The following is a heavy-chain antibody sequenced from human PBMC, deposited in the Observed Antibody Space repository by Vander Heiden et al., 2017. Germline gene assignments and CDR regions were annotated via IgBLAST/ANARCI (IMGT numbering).Heavy chain of an antibody. V-gene: IGHV3-23*01. J-gene: IGHJ4*02. D-gene: IGHD3-10*01. CDR1: GSTSSNFV. CDR3: AKISGGLLDY. CDR2: SSGSGDTT. Sequence: EVRLFDSGVGLVQPGGSLRRSCAASGSTSSNFVMSWFRQAPGKGLEWLAVSSGSGDTTYCADSVEGRFTISRDNSKNTLSLHMNSLRAEDTAVYYCAKISGGLLDYWGQGTLVTVSS.